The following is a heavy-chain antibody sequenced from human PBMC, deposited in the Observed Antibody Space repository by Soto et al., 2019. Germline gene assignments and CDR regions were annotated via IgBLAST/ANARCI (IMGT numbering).Heavy chain of an antibody. CDR2: ISSSSSYI. Sequence: EVQLVESGGGLVKPGGSLRLSCAASGFTFSSCSMNWVRQAPGKGLEWVSSISSSSSYIYYADSVKGRFTISRDNAKNSLYLQMNSLIAEDTAVYYCSRAYSSTSPETFDYWGQGTLVPVSS. CDR1: GFTFSSCS. V-gene: IGHV3-21*01. CDR3: SRAYSSTSPETFDY. J-gene: IGHJ4*02. D-gene: IGHD2-2*01.